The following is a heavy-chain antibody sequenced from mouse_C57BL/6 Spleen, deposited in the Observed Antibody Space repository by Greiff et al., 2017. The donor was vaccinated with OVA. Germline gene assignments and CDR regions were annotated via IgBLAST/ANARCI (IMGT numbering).Heavy chain of an antibody. CDR3: TREGTYLLRYYFDY. V-gene: IGHV1-15*01. D-gene: IGHD5-1*01. J-gene: IGHJ2*01. Sequence: QVQLQQPGAELVRPGASVKLSCKASGYTFTDYEMHWVKQRPVHGLEWIGDIDPETGGTAYNQKFKGKATLTVDKSSSTAYMELRSLTSEDSAVYYCTREGTYLLRYYFDYWGQGTTLTVSA. CDR2: IDPETGGT. CDR1: GYTFTDYE.